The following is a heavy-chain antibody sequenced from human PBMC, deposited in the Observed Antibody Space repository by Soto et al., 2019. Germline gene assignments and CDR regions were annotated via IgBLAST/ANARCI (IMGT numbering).Heavy chain of an antibody. J-gene: IGHJ4*02. CDR3: AKPISSGWFVALDY. CDR2: ISYDGSNK. CDR1: GFTFSSYG. V-gene: IGHV3-30*18. Sequence: ESGGGVVQPGRSLRLSCAASGFTFSSYGMHWVRQAPGKGLEWVAVISYDGSNKYYADSVKGRFTISRDNSKNTLYLQMNSLRAEDTAVYYCAKPISSGWFVALDYWGQGTLVTVSS. D-gene: IGHD6-19*01.